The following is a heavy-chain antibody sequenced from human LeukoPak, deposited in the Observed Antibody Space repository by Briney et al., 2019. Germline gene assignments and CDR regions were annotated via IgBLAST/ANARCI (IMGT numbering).Heavy chain of an antibody. CDR1: GGSFSGYY. D-gene: IGHD2-2*02. CDR2: ISHSGST. CDR3: ARGDCSSTSCYIGLKY. J-gene: IGHJ4*02. V-gene: IGHV4-34*01. Sequence: SETLSLTCAVYGGSFSGYYWSWIRQPPGKGLEWIGEISHSGSTNYNPSLKSRVTISVDTSKNQFSLKLSSVTAADTAVYYCARGDCSSTSCYIGLKYWGQGTLVTVSS.